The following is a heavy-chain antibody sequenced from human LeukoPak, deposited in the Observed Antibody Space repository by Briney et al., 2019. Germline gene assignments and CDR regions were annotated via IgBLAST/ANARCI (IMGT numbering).Heavy chain of an antibody. CDR1: GLTFSSYA. CDR2: ISGSGGST. V-gene: IGHV3-23*01. CDR3: AKRGYDYVWGSYRSPFDY. D-gene: IGHD3-16*02. J-gene: IGHJ4*02. Sequence: GGSLRLSCAASGLTFSSYAMSWVRQAPGKGLEWVSAISGSGGSTYYADSVKGRFTLSRDNPKNTLYLQMNSLRAEDTAVYYCAKRGYDYVWGSYRSPFDYWGQGTLVTVSS.